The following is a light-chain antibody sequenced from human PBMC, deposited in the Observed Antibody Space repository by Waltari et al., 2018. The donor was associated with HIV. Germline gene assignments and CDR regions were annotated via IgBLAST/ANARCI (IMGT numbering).Light chain of an antibody. J-gene: IGKJ5*01. CDR3: QQYNNWPIT. CDR2: GAS. Sequence: EIVMTQSPATLYVSPGERATVSCRASQSIASNLAWYQQKPGQAPRLLIHGASTRATGIPARFSGSWSGTEFTLTISSLQSEDFAVYYCQQYNNWPITFGQGTRLEIK. V-gene: IGKV3-15*01. CDR1: QSIASN.